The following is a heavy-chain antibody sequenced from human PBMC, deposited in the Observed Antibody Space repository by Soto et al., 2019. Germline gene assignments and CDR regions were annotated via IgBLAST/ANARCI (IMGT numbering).Heavy chain of an antibody. Sequence: QVQLVQSGAEVKKPGASVKVSCKASGYTFTSYGISWVRQAPGQGLEWMGWISAYNGNTNYAQKLQGRVTMTTDTATSTAYMELRSLRSDDKAVYYCAGEKYYDLWSGYYPPYYFDYWGQGTLVTVSS. J-gene: IGHJ4*02. V-gene: IGHV1-18*01. CDR2: ISAYNGNT. D-gene: IGHD3-3*01. CDR1: GYTFTSYG. CDR3: AGEKYYDLWSGYYPPYYFDY.